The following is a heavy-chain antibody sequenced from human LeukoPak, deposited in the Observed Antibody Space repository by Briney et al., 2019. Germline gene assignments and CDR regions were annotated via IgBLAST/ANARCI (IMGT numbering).Heavy chain of an antibody. CDR3: ASSLGTVTPS. J-gene: IGHJ5*02. Sequence: PGGSLRLSCAASGFTFSSYSMNGVRQAPGKGLEWVSSISSSSSYIYYADSVKGRFTISRDNAKNSLYLQMNSLRAEDTAVYYCASSLGTVTPSWGQGTLVTVSS. D-gene: IGHD4-17*01. CDR2: ISSSSSYI. V-gene: IGHV3-21*01. CDR1: GFTFSSYS.